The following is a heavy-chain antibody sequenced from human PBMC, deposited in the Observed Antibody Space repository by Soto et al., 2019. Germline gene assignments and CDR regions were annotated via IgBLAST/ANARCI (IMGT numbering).Heavy chain of an antibody. CDR3: ARDPGQDEDMDY. Sequence: QVQVVESGGGVVQPGTSLRLSCAASGFTFGHFGMHWVRQAPGKGLEWVAVIWHDVKVKFYSESVEGRFSISRDNSKNTLYLQVNTLIVYDTAVYYSARDPGQDEDMDYWGQGTLFIVSS. J-gene: IGHJ4*02. CDR2: IWHDVKVK. CDR1: GFTFGHFG. V-gene: IGHV3-33*01.